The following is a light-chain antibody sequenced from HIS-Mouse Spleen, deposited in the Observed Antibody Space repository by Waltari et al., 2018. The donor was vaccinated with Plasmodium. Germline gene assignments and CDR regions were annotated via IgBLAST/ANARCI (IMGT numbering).Light chain of an antibody. Sequence: SYVLTQPPSVSVAPGQTARITCGGNNIGSNSVHWYQQTPGQAPLLVVYDDSDRPSGIPERFSGSNSGNTATLTISRVEAGDEADYYCQVWDSSSDHYVFGTGTKVTVL. CDR3: QVWDSSSDHYV. V-gene: IGLV3-21*02. CDR2: DDS. CDR1: NIGSNS. J-gene: IGLJ1*01.